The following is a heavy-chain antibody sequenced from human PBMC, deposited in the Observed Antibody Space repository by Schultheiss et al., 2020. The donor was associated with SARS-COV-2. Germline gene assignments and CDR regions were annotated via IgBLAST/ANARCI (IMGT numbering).Heavy chain of an antibody. CDR1: GFTFSSNY. CDR3: ARSTYSYGSYYYYYYYMDV. J-gene: IGHJ6*03. Sequence: GESLKISCAASGFTFSSNYMSWVRQAPGKGLEWVSAISGSGGSTYYADSVKGRFTISRDNSKNTLYLQMNSLRAEDTAVYYCARSTYSYGSYYYYYYYMDVWGKGTTVTVSS. CDR2: ISGSGGST. V-gene: IGHV3-66*01. D-gene: IGHD5-18*01.